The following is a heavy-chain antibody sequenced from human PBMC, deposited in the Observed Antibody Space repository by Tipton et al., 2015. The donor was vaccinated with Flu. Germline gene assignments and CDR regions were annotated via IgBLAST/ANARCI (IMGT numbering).Heavy chain of an antibody. CDR1: GGSINSYF. D-gene: IGHD3-10*02. V-gene: IGHV4-59*05. CDR3: ARLSFYDVDLKNFYFED. J-gene: IGHJ4*02. CDR2: ISYSGNT. Sequence: TLSLTCTVSGGSINSYFWSWIRQPPGKGLECIGGISYSGNTYSNPPLKSRVVISVDTSKNQFSLKLTSVTAADTAIYYCARLSFYDVDLKNFYFEDWGQGTLVTVSS.